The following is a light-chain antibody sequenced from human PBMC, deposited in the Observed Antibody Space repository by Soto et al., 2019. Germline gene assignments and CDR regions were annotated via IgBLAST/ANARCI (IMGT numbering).Light chain of an antibody. CDR3: QQHNNWPPVT. V-gene: IGKV3-15*01. CDR1: QSVGSN. J-gene: IGKJ4*01. CDR2: DAS. Sequence: EVVMTQSPATLSVSPGERATLSCRASQSVGSNVAWYQQKPGQAPRLLIYDASTRATGIPARFSGSGSGTAFTLTISSLQSEDFAVYYCQQHNNWPPVTFGGGTKVE.